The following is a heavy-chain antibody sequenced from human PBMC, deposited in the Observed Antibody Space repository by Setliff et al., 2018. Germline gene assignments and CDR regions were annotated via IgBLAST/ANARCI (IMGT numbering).Heavy chain of an antibody. V-gene: IGHV4-61*02. CDR3: AREYVVISFVRNTHSHYGMDV. Sequence: PSETLSLTCTVSGASIGSGSHYWSWIRQPAGRGLEWTGRIYTSGTTNYSPSLKSRVSISSDTSKNVISLKLNSVTAADTAVYFCAREYVVISFVRNTHSHYGMDVWGQGTTVTVSS. J-gene: IGHJ6*02. CDR2: IYTSGTT. CDR1: GASIGSGSHY. D-gene: IGHD2-21*01.